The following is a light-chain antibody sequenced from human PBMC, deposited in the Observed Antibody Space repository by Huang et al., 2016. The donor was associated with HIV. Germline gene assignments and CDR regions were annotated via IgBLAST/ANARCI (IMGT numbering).Light chain of an antibody. Sequence: IQLTQSPSSLSASVGDRVTITCRASQGISSYLAWYQQKPGKAPKLLIYAASTLQCGVPSRFSGSGSGTDFTLTVSSLQPEEFATYHCQQLNSYPPTFGQGTKVEIK. V-gene: IGKV1-9*01. J-gene: IGKJ1*01. CDR2: AAS. CDR3: QQLNSYPPT. CDR1: QGISSY.